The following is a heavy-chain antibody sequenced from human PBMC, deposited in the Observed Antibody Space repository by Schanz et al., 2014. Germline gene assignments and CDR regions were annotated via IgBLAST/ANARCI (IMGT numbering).Heavy chain of an antibody. CDR3: AKIERNED. Sequence: DVQLVESGGGLIQPGGSLRLSCAASGFIFGSSVMAWVRQAPGKGLEWVSAMNESHSTIYYADSVRGRFTISRDNAENTLYLQMNSLRAEDTAVYFCAKIERNEDWGQGTLVTVSS. J-gene: IGHJ4*02. CDR1: GFIFGSSV. V-gene: IGHV3-23*04. D-gene: IGHD1-1*01. CDR2: MNESHSTI.